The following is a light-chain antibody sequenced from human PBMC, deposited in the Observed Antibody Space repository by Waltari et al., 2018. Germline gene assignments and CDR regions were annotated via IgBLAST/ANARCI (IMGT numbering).Light chain of an antibody. CDR1: QSVSYY. V-gene: IGKV3-11*01. CDR2: DTS. CDR3: QQRRNWPLT. J-gene: IGKJ4*01. Sequence: EIVLTQSPATLSLSPGERATLSCRASQSVSYYLAWYQQRPGQAPGLLIYDTSHRATGIPDRFSGSGSETDFTLTISSLEPEDFAVYYCQQRRNWPLTFGGGTKVEIK.